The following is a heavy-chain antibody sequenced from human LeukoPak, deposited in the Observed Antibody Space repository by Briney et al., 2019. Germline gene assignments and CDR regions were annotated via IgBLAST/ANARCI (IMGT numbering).Heavy chain of an antibody. CDR2: INHSGST. CDR1: GGSFSGYY. CDR3: ARLVSAWWGGVGY. Sequence: PSETLSLTCAVYGGSFSGYYWSWIRQPPGKGLEWIGEINHSGSTNYNPSLKSRVTISVDTSKNQFSLKLSSVAAADTAVYYCARLVSAWWGGVGYWGQGTLVTVSS. V-gene: IGHV4-34*01. J-gene: IGHJ4*02. D-gene: IGHD2-15*01.